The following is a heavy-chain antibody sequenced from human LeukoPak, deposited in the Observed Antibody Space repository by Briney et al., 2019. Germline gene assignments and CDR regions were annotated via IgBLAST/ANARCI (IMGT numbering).Heavy chain of an antibody. Sequence: ASVKVSCKASGYTFTSYYMHWVRQAPGQGLEWMGIINPSGGSTSYAQKFQGRVTMTRDTSTSTVYMELSRLRSEDTAVYYCASETPTVVKTQYFQHWGQGTLVTVSS. CDR1: GYTFTSYY. D-gene: IGHD4-23*01. V-gene: IGHV1-46*01. CDR3: ASETPTVVKTQYFQH. J-gene: IGHJ1*01. CDR2: INPSGGST.